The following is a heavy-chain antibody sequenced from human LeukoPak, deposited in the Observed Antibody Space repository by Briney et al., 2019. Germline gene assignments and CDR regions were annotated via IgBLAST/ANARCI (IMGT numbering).Heavy chain of an antibody. D-gene: IGHD6-13*01. CDR3: AKGTIAAAGTGED. J-gene: IGHJ4*02. Sequence: GGSLRLSCAASGFTFGTYAMSWVRQAPGKGLEWVSGISGGGGSTYYADSVKGRFTISRDKSKNTLYLQMNSLRGEDTAVYCCAKGTIAAAGTGEDWGQGTLVTVSS. CDR2: ISGGGGST. CDR1: GFTFGTYA. V-gene: IGHV3-23*01.